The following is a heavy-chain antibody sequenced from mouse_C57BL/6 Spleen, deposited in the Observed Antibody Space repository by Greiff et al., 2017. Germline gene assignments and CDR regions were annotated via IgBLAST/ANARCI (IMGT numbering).Heavy chain of an antibody. CDR3: ARKENWYYFDY. D-gene: IGHD4-1*01. V-gene: IGHV1-52*01. Sequence: QVQLQQPGAELVRPGSSVKLSCTASGYTFTSYWMHWVKQRPIQGLEWIGNIDPSDSETHYNQKFKDKATLTVDKSSSTAYMQLSSLTSEDSAVYYCARKENWYYFDYWGQGTTLTVSS. CDR2: IDPSDSET. J-gene: IGHJ2*01. CDR1: GYTFTSYW.